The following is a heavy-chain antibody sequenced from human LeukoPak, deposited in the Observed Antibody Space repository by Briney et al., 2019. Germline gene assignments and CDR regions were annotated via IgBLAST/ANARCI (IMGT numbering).Heavy chain of an antibody. Sequence: PGASLRLSCAASGFTFSSYAMSWVRQAPGKELEWVSAISGSGGSTYYADSVKGRFTISRDNSKNTLYLQMNSLRAEDTAVYYCAKVGADTIFGVVSDFDYWGQGTLVTVSS. V-gene: IGHV3-23*01. CDR1: GFTFSSYA. D-gene: IGHD3-3*01. CDR2: ISGSGGST. CDR3: AKVGADTIFGVVSDFDY. J-gene: IGHJ4*02.